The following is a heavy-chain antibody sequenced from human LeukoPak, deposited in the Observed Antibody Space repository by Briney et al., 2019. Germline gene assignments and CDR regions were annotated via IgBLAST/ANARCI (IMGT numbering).Heavy chain of an antibody. J-gene: IGHJ6*03. CDR1: GYTFTGYY. V-gene: IGHV1-2*02. Sequence: ASVKVSCKASGYTFTGYYMHWVRQAPGQGLEWMGWINPNSGGTNYAQKFQGRVTMTRDTSISTAYMELSRLRSDDTAVYYCARGATFGVVITYYYYMDVWGKGTTVTVSS. D-gene: IGHD3-3*01. CDR3: ARGATFGVVITYYYYMDV. CDR2: INPNSGGT.